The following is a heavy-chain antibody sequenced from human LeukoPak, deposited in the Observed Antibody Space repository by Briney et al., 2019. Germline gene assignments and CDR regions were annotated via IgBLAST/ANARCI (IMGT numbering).Heavy chain of an antibody. CDR2: ISTYNGNS. J-gene: IGHJ3*02. CDR3: ARAGGWAREDYNGDAFDI. V-gene: IGHV1-18*01. D-gene: IGHD6-19*01. Sequence: AASVNVSCKASGYTFTSYGISWVRQAPGQGLEWMGWISTYNGNSNYAQKLQDRVTMTTDTPTTTAYMDLRSLRSDDTAVYYCARAGGWAREDYNGDAFDIWGQGTMVTVSS. CDR1: GYTFTSYG.